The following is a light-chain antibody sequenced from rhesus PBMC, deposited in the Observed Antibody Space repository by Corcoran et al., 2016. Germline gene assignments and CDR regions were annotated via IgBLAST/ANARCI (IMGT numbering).Light chain of an antibody. CDR3: SSYAGSNAFI. CDR1: SSDIGVYNY. J-gene: IGLJ1*01. CDR2: DVS. Sequence: QAALTQPPSVSGSPGQSVTISCTGTSSDIGVYNYVSWYQQHPGKATKLMIYDVSKRPSGVSDRFSGSKSGNTASLTISGLQAEDEADYYCSSYAGSNAFIFGAGTRLTVL. V-gene: IGLV2-23*01.